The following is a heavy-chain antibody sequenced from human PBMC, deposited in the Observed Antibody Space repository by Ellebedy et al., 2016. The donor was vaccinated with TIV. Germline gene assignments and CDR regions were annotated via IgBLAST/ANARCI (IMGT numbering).Heavy chain of an antibody. J-gene: IGHJ5*02. Sequence: AASVKVSCKASGGTFSRSVISWVRQAPGQGLEWMGRIIPILDIAYSPQKFHGRVTITADNFTSTAYMELNSLRSEDTAMYYCAREPSGVGWYDSSWFDPWGQGTLVTVSS. CDR1: GGTFSRSV. V-gene: IGHV1-69*04. CDR3: AREPSGVGWYDSSWFDP. D-gene: IGHD6-19*01. CDR2: IIPILDIA.